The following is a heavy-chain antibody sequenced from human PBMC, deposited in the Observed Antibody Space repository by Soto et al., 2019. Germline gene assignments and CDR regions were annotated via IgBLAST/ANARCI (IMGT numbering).Heavy chain of an antibody. D-gene: IGHD3-10*01. CDR2: ITSSSGHI. CDR3: VRERGLSSFYGMDV. J-gene: IGHJ6*02. V-gene: IGHV3-21*01. Sequence: PGGSLRLSCEASGFTLTTYTMSWVRQASGKGLEWVSSITSSSGHIYYADSVKGRFTISRDNARNSLYLQMNSLRAEDTAVYYCVRERGLSSFYGMDVWGQGTTVTVS. CDR1: GFTLTTYT.